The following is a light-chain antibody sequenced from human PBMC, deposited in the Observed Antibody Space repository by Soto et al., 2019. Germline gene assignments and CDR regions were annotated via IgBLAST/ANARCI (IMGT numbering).Light chain of an antibody. CDR3: QQRSNWPPIT. V-gene: IGKV3-11*01. CDR1: QSVKTF. Sequence: EIGLTKSPATLSLSPGERATLSCRASQSVKTFLVWYQQRPGQAPRLLIYDASHRAAGIPARFSGSGFGTDFTLTISSLEPEDAAVYYCQQRSNWPPITFGQGTRLENK. J-gene: IGKJ5*01. CDR2: DAS.